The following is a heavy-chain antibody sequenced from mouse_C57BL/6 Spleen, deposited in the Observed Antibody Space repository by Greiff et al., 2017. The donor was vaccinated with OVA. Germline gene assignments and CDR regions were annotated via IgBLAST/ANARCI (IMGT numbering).Heavy chain of an antibody. CDR2: INPNNGGT. Sequence: VQLQQSGPELVKPGASVKLPCTASGYTFTDYYMDWVKQSHGQSLEWIGDINPNNGGTIYNQKFKGKATLTVDKSSSTAYMELRILPSEDTAVYYCARGDGCSLLDYWGQGTTLTVSS. CDR3: ARGDGCSLLDY. V-gene: IGHV1-18*01. J-gene: IGHJ2*01. D-gene: IGHD2-3*01. CDR1: GYTFTDYY.